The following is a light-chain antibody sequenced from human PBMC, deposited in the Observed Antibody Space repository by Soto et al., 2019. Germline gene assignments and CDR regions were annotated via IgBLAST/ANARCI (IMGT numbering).Light chain of an antibody. CDR2: EGI. J-gene: IGLJ1*01. CDR1: SSTVGGFNV. V-gene: IGLV2-23*01. CDR3: CRYVGATTYV. Sequence: LTQPASVSGSPGQSITISCTGTSSTVGGFNVVSWYQQHPGKAPKVIIYEGIKRPSGVSNRFSGSNSGSTASLTISGLQAEDYSYYCCCRYVGATTYVCGTETKVT.